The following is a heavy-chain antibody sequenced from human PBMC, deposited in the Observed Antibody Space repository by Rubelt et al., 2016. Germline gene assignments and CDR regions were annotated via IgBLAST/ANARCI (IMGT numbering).Heavy chain of an antibody. CDR2: IYYSGYI. CDR1: GGSISSSSYY. CDR3: ARAEDYYSSWFDP. J-gene: IGHJ5*02. Sequence: QLQLQESGPGLVKPSETLSLTCTVSGGSISSSSYYWGWIRQPPGKGLEWIGTIYYSGYIYYNPSLKSRVTITVDTSKNQFSLKLSAVTAADTAAYYCARAEDYYSSWFDPWGQGTLVTVSS. V-gene: IGHV4-39*07. D-gene: IGHD3-22*01.